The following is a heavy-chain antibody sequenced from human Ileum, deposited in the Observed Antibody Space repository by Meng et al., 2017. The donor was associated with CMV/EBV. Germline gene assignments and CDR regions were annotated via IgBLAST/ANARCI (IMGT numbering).Heavy chain of an antibody. D-gene: IGHD5-24*01. V-gene: IGHV4-39*01. CDR2: LLFSGIP. CDR1: S. J-gene: IGHJ4*02. CDR3: ARRAMAASPYYYDY. Sequence: SWPLIRPPPRQALEWFRPLLFSGIPHYDPSLNSRVTISVDTSKNQFSLRLSSVTAADTAVYYCARRAMAASPYYYDYWGQGTLVTVSS.